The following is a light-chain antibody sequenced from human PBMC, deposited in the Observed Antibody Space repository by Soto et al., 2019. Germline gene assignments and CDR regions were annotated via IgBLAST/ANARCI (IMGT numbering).Light chain of an antibody. J-gene: IGKJ3*01. V-gene: IGKV1-39*01. CDR3: QQSYSTPLT. CDR2: AAS. Sequence: DIQMTQSPSSLSASVGDRVTITCRASQYMSTYLNWYQQKPGKAPKLLIYAASSLQSGVPSRFSGSGSGTDFTLTISSLQPEDFATYYCQQSYSTPLTFGPGTKVDIK. CDR1: QYMSTY.